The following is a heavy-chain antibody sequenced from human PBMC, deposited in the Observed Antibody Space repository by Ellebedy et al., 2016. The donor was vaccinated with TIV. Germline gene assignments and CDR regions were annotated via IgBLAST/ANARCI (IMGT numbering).Heavy chain of an antibody. D-gene: IGHD3-3*01. CDR3: VKDRDFGSYFDY. CDR2: IRYDGSNK. Sequence: PGGSLRLSCAASGFTFSSYGMHWVRQAPGKGLEWVAFIRYDGSNKYYADSVKGRFTISRDNSKNTLYLQMNSLRAEDTAVYYCVKDRDFGSYFDYWGQGTLVTVSS. J-gene: IGHJ4*02. CDR1: GFTFSSYG. V-gene: IGHV3-30*02.